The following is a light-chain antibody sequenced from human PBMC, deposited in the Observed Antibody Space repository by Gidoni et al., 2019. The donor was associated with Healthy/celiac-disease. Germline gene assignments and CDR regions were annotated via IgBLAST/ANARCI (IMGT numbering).Light chain of an antibody. CDR1: QSISSY. Sequence: DIQMTQSPSPLSASVGDRVTITCRASQSISSYLNWYQQKPGKAPKLLIFAASSLQGGVPSRFSGSGSGTDFPLTISSLQPEDFATYYCQQSYSTPWTFGQGTKVEIK. J-gene: IGKJ1*01. CDR2: AAS. V-gene: IGKV1-39*01. CDR3: QQSYSTPWT.